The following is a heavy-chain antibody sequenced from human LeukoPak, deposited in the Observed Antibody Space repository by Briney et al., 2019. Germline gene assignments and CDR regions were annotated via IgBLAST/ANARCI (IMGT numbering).Heavy chain of an antibody. J-gene: IGHJ4*02. CDR2: IYYSGST. D-gene: IGHD4-11*01. CDR3: ARASIRGYSNYGLGSDY. Sequence: SETLSLTCTVSGGSISSYYWSWVRQPPGKGLEWIGYIYYSGSTNYNPSLTSRVTISVDTSKNQFSLKLSSVTAADTAVYYCARASIRGYSNYGLGSDYWGQGTLVTVSS. V-gene: IGHV4-59*01. CDR1: GGSISSYY.